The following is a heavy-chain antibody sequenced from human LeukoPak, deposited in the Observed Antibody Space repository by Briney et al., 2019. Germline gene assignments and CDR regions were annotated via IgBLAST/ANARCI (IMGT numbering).Heavy chain of an antibody. V-gene: IGHV3-23*01. J-gene: IGHJ3*02. Sequence: LPGGSLRLSCAASGFTFSDYYMSWIRQAPGKGLEWVSAISGSGGSTYYADSVKGRFTISRDNSKNTLYLQMNSLRAEDTAVYYCARDTPYYSSPNDAFDIWGQGTMVTVSS. D-gene: IGHD6-13*01. CDR1: GFTFSDYY. CDR3: ARDTPYYSSPNDAFDI. CDR2: ISGSGGST.